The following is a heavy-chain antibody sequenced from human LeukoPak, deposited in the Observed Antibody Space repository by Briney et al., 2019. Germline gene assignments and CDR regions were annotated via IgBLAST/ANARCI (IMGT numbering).Heavy chain of an antibody. CDR1: GFTFSSYG. D-gene: IGHD2-2*01. CDR3: AKDELGYCSSTSCPGAFDI. CDR2: ISYDGGNK. Sequence: PGGSLRLSCAASGFTFSSYGMHWVRQAPGKGLEWVAVISYDGGNKYYADSVKGRFTISRDNSKNTLYLQMNSLRAEDTAVYYCAKDELGYCSSTSCPGAFDIWGQGTMVTVSS. V-gene: IGHV3-30*18. J-gene: IGHJ3*02.